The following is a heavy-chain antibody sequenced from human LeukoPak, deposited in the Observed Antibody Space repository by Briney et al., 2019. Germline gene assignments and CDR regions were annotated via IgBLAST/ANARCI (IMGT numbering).Heavy chain of an antibody. D-gene: IGHD6-13*01. J-gene: IGHJ6*03. CDR1: GFTFDDYA. V-gene: IGHV3-9*01. Sequence: GGSLRLSCAASGFTFDDYAMHWVRQAPGKGLEWVSGISWNSGSIGYADSVKGRFTISRDNAKNSLYLQMNSLRAEDTALYYCAKDIAAAHYYNMDVWGKGTTVTVSS. CDR3: AKDIAAAHYYNMDV. CDR2: ISWNSGSI.